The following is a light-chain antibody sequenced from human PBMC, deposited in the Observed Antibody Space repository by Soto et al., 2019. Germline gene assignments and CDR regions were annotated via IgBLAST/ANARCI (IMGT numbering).Light chain of an antibody. CDR3: SSYTSSSTYV. J-gene: IGLJ1*01. CDR2: DVS. CDR1: SSDVGSYNG. Sequence: QSVPTQPPSVSGSPGRSVTISCTGTSSDVGSYNGVSWYQQPPGTAPKLMIYDVSNRPSGVPDRFSGSKSGNTASLTISGLQAEDEGDYYCSSYTSSSTYVFGTGTKVTVL. V-gene: IGLV2-18*02.